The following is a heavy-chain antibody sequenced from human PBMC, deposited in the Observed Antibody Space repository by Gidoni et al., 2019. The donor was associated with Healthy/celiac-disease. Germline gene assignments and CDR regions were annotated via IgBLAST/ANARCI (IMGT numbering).Heavy chain of an antibody. Sequence: EVQLLESGGGLVQPGGSLRLSCAASGLPFSSYAMGGARQAPGKGLEWVSAISGSGGSTYYADSVKGRFTISRDNSKNALYLQMNSLRAEDTAVYYCAKAYYYDSSGYYFFDYWGQGTLVTVSS. CDR1: GLPFSSYA. CDR3: AKAYYYDSSGYYFFDY. V-gene: IGHV3-23*01. D-gene: IGHD3-22*01. CDR2: ISGSGGST. J-gene: IGHJ4*02.